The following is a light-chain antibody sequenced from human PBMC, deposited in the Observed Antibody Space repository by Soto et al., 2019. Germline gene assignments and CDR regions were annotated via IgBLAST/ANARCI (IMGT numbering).Light chain of an antibody. CDR3: SSYTTSSTVV. Sequence: QSVLTQPASVSGSPGQSITISCTGTSSDIGIYNFVSWYQQHPGKAPKLMIYEVSNRPSGVSHRFSGSKSANSASLTISGLQAEDEADYYCSSYTTSSTVVFGGGTKLTVL. J-gene: IGLJ2*01. CDR2: EVS. CDR1: SSDIGIYNF. V-gene: IGLV2-14*01.